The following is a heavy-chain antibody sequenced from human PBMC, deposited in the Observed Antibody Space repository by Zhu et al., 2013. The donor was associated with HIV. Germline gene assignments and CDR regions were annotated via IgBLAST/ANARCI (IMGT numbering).Heavy chain of an antibody. V-gene: IGHV3-30-3*01. CDR1: GFTFSSYA. CDR3: AREQGPYFDY. CDR2: ISYDGSNK. Sequence: VQLVESGGGVVQPGRSLRLSCAASGFTFSSYAMHWVRQAPGKGLEWVAVISYDGSNKYYADSVKGRFTISRDNSKNTLYLQMNSLRAEDTAVYYCAREQGPYFDYWGQGTLVTVSS. J-gene: IGHJ4*02.